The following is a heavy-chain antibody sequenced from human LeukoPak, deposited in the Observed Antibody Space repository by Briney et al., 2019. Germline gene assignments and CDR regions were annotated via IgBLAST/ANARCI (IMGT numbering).Heavy chain of an antibody. V-gene: IGHV3-11*04. CDR2: ISSSGSPI. D-gene: IGHD3-3*01. J-gene: IGHJ4*02. CDR1: GFTFSDYY. CDR3: ASGWELDFWRVNFDY. Sequence: GGSLRVSCAASGFTFSDYYMSWIRQAPGEGLEWVSYISSSGSPIYYADSVKGRFTISRDNAKNSLYLQMNSLRAEDTAVYYCASGWELDFWRVNFDYWGQGTLVTVSS.